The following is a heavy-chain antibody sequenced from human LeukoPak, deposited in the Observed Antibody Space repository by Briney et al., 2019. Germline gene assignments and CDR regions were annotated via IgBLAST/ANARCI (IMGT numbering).Heavy chain of an antibody. J-gene: IGHJ6*03. V-gene: IGHV4-61*02. CDR1: GGSISSGSYY. CDR3: AGASGLLVPRYYYYMDV. CDR2: IYTSGST. D-gene: IGHD3-10*01. Sequence: SETLSLTCTVSGGSISSGSYYWSWIRQPAGKGLEWLGRIYTSGSTNYNPSLKSRVTMSVDTSKNQFSLKLSSVTAADTAVYYCAGASGLLVPRYYYYMDVWGKGTTVTISS.